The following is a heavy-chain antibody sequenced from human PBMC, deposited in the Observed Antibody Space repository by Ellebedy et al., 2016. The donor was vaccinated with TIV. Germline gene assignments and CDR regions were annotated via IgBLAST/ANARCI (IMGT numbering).Heavy chain of an antibody. CDR2: IYYSGST. CDR3: ARQGSGFPPGDY. D-gene: IGHD6-19*01. Sequence: MPSETLSLTCAVSGGSFSGYYWSWIRQPPGKGLEWIGSIYYSGSTYYNPSLKSRVTISVDTSKNQFSLKVSSVTAADTAVFYCARQGSGFPPGDYWGQGTLVTVSS. CDR1: GGSFSGYY. V-gene: IGHV4-39*01. J-gene: IGHJ4*02.